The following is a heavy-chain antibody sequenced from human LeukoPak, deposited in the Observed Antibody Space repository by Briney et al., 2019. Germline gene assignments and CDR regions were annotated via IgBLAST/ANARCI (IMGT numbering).Heavy chain of an antibody. CDR1: GFTFDDYG. CDR3: ASDTYYYDSSGYPTYAFDI. J-gene: IGHJ3*02. CDR2: INWNGGST. Sequence: GGSLRLSCAASGFTFDDYGMGWVRQAPGKGLEWVSGINWNGGSTGYADSVKGRFTISRDNAKNSLYLQMNSLRAEDTALYYCASDTYYYDSSGYPTYAFDIWGQGTMVTVSS. D-gene: IGHD3-22*01. V-gene: IGHV3-20*04.